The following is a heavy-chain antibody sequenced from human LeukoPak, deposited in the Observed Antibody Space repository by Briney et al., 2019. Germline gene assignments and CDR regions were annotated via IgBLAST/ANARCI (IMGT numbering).Heavy chain of an antibody. CDR2: IRYDGSDK. D-gene: IGHD2-15*01. J-gene: IGHJ4*02. V-gene: IGHV3-30*02. Sequence: PGGSLRLSCAAPGFSFSSYGMHWVRQAPGKGLEWVAFIRYDGSDKYYADSVKGRFIIFRDNSKNILFLQMNSLRAEDTGVYYCARGFDCSGGSCYGSWGQGTLVTVSS. CDR1: GFSFSSYG. CDR3: ARGFDCSGGSCYGS.